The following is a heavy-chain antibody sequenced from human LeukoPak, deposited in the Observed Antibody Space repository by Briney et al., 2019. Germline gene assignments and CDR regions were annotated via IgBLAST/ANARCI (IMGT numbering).Heavy chain of an antibody. Sequence: GESLKISCKGSGYSFTSYWIGWVRQLPGKGLEWMGIIYPGDSDTRYSPSFQGEVTISADKSISTAYLQWSSLKASDTAMYYCASGTGSYGNWFDPWGQGTLVTVSS. D-gene: IGHD1-26*01. CDR2: IYPGDSDT. CDR1: GYSFTSYW. J-gene: IGHJ5*02. V-gene: IGHV5-51*01. CDR3: ASGTGSYGNWFDP.